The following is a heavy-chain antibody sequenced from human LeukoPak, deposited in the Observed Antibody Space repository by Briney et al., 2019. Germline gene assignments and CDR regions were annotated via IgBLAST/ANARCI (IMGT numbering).Heavy chain of an antibody. D-gene: IGHD1-14*01. V-gene: IGHV1-69*02. CDR3: ARGEPLTVQPDY. Sequence: ASVKVSCKASGGTFSSYTISWVRQAPGQGREWMGRIIPILGIANYAQKFQGRVTITADKSTSTAYMELSSLRSEDTAVYYCARGEPLTVQPDYWGQGTLVTVSS. CDR2: IIPILGIA. J-gene: IGHJ4*02. CDR1: GGTFSSYT.